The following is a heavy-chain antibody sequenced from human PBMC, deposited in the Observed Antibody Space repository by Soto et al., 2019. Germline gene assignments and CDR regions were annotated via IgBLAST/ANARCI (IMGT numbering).Heavy chain of an antibody. CDR2: ISGSGGST. Sequence: EVQLVESGGGLVQPGGSLRLSCAASGFTFSSYAMSWVRQAPGKGLEWVSAISGSGGSTYYADSVKGRFTISRDNSKNTLYLQMNSLRAEDTAVYYCAKDLMGAYYDSSGYYQAHNSGPADYWGQGTLVTVSS. V-gene: IGHV3-23*04. J-gene: IGHJ4*02. D-gene: IGHD3-22*01. CDR1: GFTFSSYA. CDR3: AKDLMGAYYDSSGYYQAHNSGPADY.